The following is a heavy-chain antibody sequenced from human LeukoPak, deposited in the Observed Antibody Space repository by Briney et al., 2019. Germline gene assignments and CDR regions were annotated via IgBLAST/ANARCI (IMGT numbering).Heavy chain of an antibody. CDR2: ISSSSSTI. CDR1: GFTFSSYS. J-gene: IGHJ4*02. V-gene: IGHV3-48*02. CDR3: ARDPAKFGVYSVFDY. Sequence: LPGGSLRLSCAASGFTFSSYSMNWVRQAPGKGLEWVSYISSSSSTIYYADSVKGRFTISRDNAKNSLYLQMNSLRDEDTAVYYCARDPAKFGVYSVFDYWGQGTLVTVSS. D-gene: IGHD3-10*01.